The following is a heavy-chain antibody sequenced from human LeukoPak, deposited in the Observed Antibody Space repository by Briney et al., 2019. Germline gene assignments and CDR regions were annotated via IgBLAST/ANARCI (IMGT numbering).Heavy chain of an antibody. CDR3: AIPDPNYDSSGYYPDEPMN. V-gene: IGHV1-2*02. CDR2: INPNSGGT. D-gene: IGHD3-22*01. J-gene: IGHJ4*02. Sequence: RASVKVSCKASGYTFTGYYMHWVRQAPGQGLEWMGWINPNSGGTNYAQKFQGRVTMTRDTSISTAYMGLSRLRSDDTAVYYCAIPDPNYDSSGYYPDEPMNWGQGTLVTVSS. CDR1: GYTFTGYY.